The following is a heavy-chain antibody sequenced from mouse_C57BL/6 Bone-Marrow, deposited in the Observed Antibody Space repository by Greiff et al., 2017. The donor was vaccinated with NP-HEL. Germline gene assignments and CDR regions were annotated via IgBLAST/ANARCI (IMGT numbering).Heavy chain of an antibody. D-gene: IGHD1-1*01. V-gene: IGHV1-81*01. CDR1: GYTFTSYG. J-gene: IGHJ2*01. CDR3: ARRKITTVVAHFDY. Sequence: QVQLQQSGAELARPGASVKLSCKASGYTFTSYGISWVKQRTGQGLEWIGEIYPRSGNTYYNEKFKGKATLTADKSSSTAYMELLSLTSEDSAVYFCARRKITTVVAHFDYWGPGTTLTVSS. CDR2: IYPRSGNT.